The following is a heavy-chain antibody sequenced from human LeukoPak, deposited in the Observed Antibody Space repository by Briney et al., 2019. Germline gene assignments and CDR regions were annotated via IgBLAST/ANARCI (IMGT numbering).Heavy chain of an antibody. V-gene: IGHV3-30-3*01. D-gene: IGHD3-10*01. CDR2: ISYDGSNK. CDR1: GFTFSDGW. J-gene: IGHJ2*01. Sequence: GGSLRLSCAASGFTFSDGWMNWVRQAPGKGLEWVAVISYDGSNKYYADSVKGRFTISRDNSKNTLYLQMNSLRAEDTAVYYCARMIRRITMPWYFDLWGRGTLVTVSS. CDR3: ARMIRRITMPWYFDL.